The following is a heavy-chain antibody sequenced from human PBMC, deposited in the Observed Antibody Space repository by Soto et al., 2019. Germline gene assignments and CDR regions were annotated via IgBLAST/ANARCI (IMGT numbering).Heavy chain of an antibody. Sequence: SETLSLTCAVYGGSFSGYYWSWIRQPPGKGLEWIGEINHSGSTNYNPSLKSRVTISVDTSKNQFSLKLSSVTAADTAVYYCARGGRIAAAGLYYYYYYMDVWGKGTTVTSP. CDR3: ARGGRIAAAGLYYYYYYMDV. CDR2: INHSGST. J-gene: IGHJ6*03. V-gene: IGHV4-34*01. CDR1: GGSFSGYY. D-gene: IGHD6-13*01.